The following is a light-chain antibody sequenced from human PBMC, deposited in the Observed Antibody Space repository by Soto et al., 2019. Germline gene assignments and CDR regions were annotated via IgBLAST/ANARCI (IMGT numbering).Light chain of an antibody. J-gene: IGKJ5*01. V-gene: IGKV1-39*01. CDR1: QSISSY. Sequence: DIQMTQSPSSLSASVGDRVTITCRASQSISSYLNWYQQKPGKAPKLLIYAASSLQSGVPSRFSGSGSGTNFTLTIISLQPEDFATYYCQHSYSTLLTFGQGTRLEIK. CDR2: AAS. CDR3: QHSYSTLLT.